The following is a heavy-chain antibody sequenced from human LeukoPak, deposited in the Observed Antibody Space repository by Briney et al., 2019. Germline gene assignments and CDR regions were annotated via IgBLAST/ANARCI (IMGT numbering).Heavy chain of an antibody. J-gene: IGHJ4*02. CDR3: GGEYYYDSSGYYYYFDY. CDR1: GFTFSSYA. Sequence: PGGSLRLSCAASGFTFSSYAMSWVRQAPGKGLEWVSAISGSGGSTYYADSVKGRFIISRDNSKNTLYLQMNSLRAEDTAVYYCGGEYYYDSSGYYYYFDYWGQGTLVTVSS. V-gene: IGHV3-23*01. CDR2: ISGSGGST. D-gene: IGHD3-22*01.